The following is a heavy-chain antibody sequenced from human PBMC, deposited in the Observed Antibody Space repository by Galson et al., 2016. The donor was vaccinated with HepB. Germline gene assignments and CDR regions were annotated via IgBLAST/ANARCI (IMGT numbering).Heavy chain of an antibody. V-gene: IGHV3-74*01. D-gene: IGHD4-23*01. CDR3: VRDGGHFELDV. CDR1: GFTFRHHW. CDR2: VAPSGDVT. Sequence: SLRLSCAASGFTFRHHWMQWVLQAPGKGLLLVSRVAPSGDVTRYADSVRGRFSTSRDNAKNTVYLEMNSLRAEDTALYYCVRDGGHFELDVWGQGTTVTVSS. J-gene: IGHJ6*02.